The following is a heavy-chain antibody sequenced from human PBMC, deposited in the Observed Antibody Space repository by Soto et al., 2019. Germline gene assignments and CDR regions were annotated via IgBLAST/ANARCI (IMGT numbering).Heavy chain of an antibody. CDR1: WGSISSPGHH. V-gene: IGHV4-39*01. J-gene: IGHJ3*02. CDR3: ARHAFVVVRDAFDI. CDR2: IYYSGAA. Sequence: AFETLSLTYTVSWGSISSPGHHWGWIRQAPGKGLEWIGSIYYSGAAYYTPSLMSRVTISVDTSKNQFSLNLSSVTAADTAVYYCARHAFVVVRDAFDIWGQGTMVTVSS. D-gene: IGHD2-15*01.